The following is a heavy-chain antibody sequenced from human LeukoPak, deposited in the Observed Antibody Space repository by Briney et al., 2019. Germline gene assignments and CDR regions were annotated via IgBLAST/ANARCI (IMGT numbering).Heavy chain of an antibody. CDR3: ARWLELMRNFDW. CDR2: IKQDGSEK. J-gene: IGHJ4*02. CDR1: GLTFSDYW. D-gene: IGHD5-24*01. Sequence: PGGSLRFSCVGPGLTFSDYWMSWVRQVPGKGLEWVANIKQDGSEKDYVDALKGRFTISRDNAKNSLYLQMNSLRAEDTAVYYCARWLELMRNFDWWGQGTLVTVSS. V-gene: IGHV3-7*01.